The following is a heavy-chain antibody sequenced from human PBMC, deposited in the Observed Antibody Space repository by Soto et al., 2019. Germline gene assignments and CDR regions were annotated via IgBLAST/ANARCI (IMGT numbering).Heavy chain of an antibody. D-gene: IGHD2-15*01. Sequence: SETLSLTCTVSGGSISSSSYYWSWIRQPPGKGLEWIGYIYYSGSTNYNPSLKSRVTISVDTSKNQFSLKLSSVTAADTAVYYCARHEKDLGYCSGGSCYIYYFDYWGQGTLVTVSS. CDR3: ARHEKDLGYCSGGSCYIYYFDY. V-gene: IGHV4-61*05. J-gene: IGHJ4*02. CDR2: IYYSGST. CDR1: GGSISSSSYY.